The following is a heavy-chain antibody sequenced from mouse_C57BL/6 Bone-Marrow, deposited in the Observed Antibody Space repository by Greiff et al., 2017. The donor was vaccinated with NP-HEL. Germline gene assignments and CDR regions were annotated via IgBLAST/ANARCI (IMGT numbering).Heavy chain of an antibody. CDR3: ARGHYYGNYFDY. Sequence: QVQLQQPGAELVKPGASVKLSCKASGYTFTSYWMQWVKQRPGQGLEWIGEIDPSDSYTNYNQKFKGKATLTVDTSSSTAYMQLSSLTSEDSAVYYCARGHYYGNYFDYWGQGTTLTVSS. CDR2: IDPSDSYT. J-gene: IGHJ2*01. V-gene: IGHV1-50*01. D-gene: IGHD1-1*01. CDR1: GYTFTSYW.